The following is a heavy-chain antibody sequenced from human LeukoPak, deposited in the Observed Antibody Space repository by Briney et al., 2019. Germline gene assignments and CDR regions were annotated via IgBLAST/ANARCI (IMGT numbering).Heavy chain of an antibody. CDR3: AREGQQLAYYYFDY. CDR1: GFTFSSYG. Sequence: GGSLRLSCAASGFTFSSYGMHWVRQAPGKGLEWVAFIRYDGSNKYYADSVKGRFTISRGNAKNSLYLQMNSLRAEDTAVYYCAREGQQLAYYYFDYWGQGTLVTVSS. D-gene: IGHD6-13*01. J-gene: IGHJ4*02. V-gene: IGHV3-30*02. CDR2: IRYDGSNK.